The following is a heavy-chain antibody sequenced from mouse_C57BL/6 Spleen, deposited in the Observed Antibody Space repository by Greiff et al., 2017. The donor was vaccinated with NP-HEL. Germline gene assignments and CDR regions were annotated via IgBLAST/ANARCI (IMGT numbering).Heavy chain of an antibody. D-gene: IGHD2-1*01. V-gene: IGHV5-9-1*02. J-gene: IGHJ4*01. CDR2: ISSGGDYI. Sequence: EVKLMESGEGLVKPGGSLKLSCAASGFTFSSYAMSWVRQTPEKRLEWVAYISSGGDYIYYADTVKGRFTISRDNARNTLYLQMSSLKSEDTAMYYCTREGNYEAMDYWGQGTSVTVSS. CDR1: GFTFSSYA. CDR3: TREGNYEAMDY.